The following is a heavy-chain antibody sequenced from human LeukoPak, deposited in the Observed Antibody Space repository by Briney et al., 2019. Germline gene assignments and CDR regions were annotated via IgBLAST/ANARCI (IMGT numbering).Heavy chain of an antibody. V-gene: IGHV3-23*01. CDR3: AKLPVAGLYFDY. J-gene: IGHJ4*02. D-gene: IGHD6-19*01. Sequence: GGPLRLSCAASGFTFSSYAMSWVRQAPGKGLEWVSAISGSGGNTYYADSVKGRFTISRDNSKNTLYLQMNSLRAEDTAVYYCAKLPVAGLYFDYWGQGTLVTVSS. CDR2: ISGSGGNT. CDR1: GFTFSSYA.